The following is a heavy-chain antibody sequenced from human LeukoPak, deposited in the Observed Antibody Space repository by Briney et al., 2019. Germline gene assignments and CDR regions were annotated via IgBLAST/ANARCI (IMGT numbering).Heavy chain of an antibody. CDR2: IYYSGST. V-gene: IGHV4-59*01. Sequence: PSETLSLTCTVSGGSISSYYWSWIRQPPGKGREWIGYIYYSGSTTYNPSLKSRATISVDTSKNQFSLKLSSVTAADTAVYYCAGPVDTAMVTHYWGQGTLVTVSS. CDR1: GGSISSYY. CDR3: AGPVDTAMVTHY. J-gene: IGHJ4*02. D-gene: IGHD5-18*01.